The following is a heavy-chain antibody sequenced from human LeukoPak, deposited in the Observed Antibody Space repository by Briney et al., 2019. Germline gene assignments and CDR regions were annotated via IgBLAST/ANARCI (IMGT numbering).Heavy chain of an antibody. CDR2: ISYDGSNK. J-gene: IGHJ5*02. CDR1: RFTFSSYA. Sequence: GGSLRLSCAASRFTFSSYAMHWVRQAPGKGLEWVAVISYDGSNKYYADSVKGRFTISRDNSKNTLYLQMNSLRAEDTAVYYCAREFIGISSGWHPYNWFDPWGQGTLVTVSS. V-gene: IGHV3-30*04. CDR3: AREFIGISSGWHPYNWFDP. D-gene: IGHD6-19*01.